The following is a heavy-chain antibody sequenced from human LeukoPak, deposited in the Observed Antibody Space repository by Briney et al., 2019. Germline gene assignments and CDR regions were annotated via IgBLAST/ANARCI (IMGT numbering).Heavy chain of an antibody. CDR1: GYTFTGYY. J-gene: IGHJ4*02. CDR2: INPNSGGT. Sequence: ASVKVSCKASGYTFTGYYMHWVRQAPGQGLEWMGWINPNSGGTNYAQKFQGRVTMTRDTSISTAYMELSRLRSDDTAVYYCARDNGATIIGNLDYWGQGTLVTVSS. CDR3: ARDNGATIIGNLDY. V-gene: IGHV1-2*02. D-gene: IGHD5-24*01.